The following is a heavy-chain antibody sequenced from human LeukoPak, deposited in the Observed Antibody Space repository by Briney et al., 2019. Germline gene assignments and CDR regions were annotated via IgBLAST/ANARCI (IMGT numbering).Heavy chain of an antibody. J-gene: IGHJ4*02. CDR1: GFTFTSYA. D-gene: IGHD3-22*01. CDR3: ARAGDSSGYCDS. Sequence: LRLSCAASGFTFTSYAMHWVRQPPGKGLEWIGEINHSGSTNYNPSLKSRVTMAVDTSKNQFSLKLSSVTAADTAVYYCARAGDSSGYCDSWGQGTLVTVSS. CDR2: INHSGST. V-gene: IGHV4-34*01.